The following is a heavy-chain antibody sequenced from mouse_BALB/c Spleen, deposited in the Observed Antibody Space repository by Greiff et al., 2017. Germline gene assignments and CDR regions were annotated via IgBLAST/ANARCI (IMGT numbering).Heavy chain of an antibody. CDR2: ISSGSSTI. CDR3: ATSRFTSFDY. CDR1: GFTFSSFG. V-gene: IGHV5-17*02. J-gene: IGHJ2*01. Sequence: EVKLMESGGGLVQPGGSRKLSCAASGFTFSSFGMHWVRQAPEKGLEWVAYISSGSSTIYYADTVKGRFTISRDNPKNTLFLQMTSLRSEDTAMYYCATSRFTSFDYWGQGTTLTVSS.